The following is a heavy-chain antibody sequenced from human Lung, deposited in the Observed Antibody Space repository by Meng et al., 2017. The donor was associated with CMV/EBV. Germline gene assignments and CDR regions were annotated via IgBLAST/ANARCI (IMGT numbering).Heavy chain of an antibody. V-gene: IGHV3-30*02. Sequence: GFSFSCHSMQWGRQASGKGVEWVAFIRYDGNNRKYVDSVKGRFAISRDNSKNTLYLQMNSLRPEDTAVYFCAKDNAGSIWYFDLWGRGTLVTVSS. J-gene: IGHJ2*01. D-gene: IGHD1-1*01. CDR3: AKDNAGSIWYFDL. CDR1: GFSFSCHS. CDR2: IRYDGNNR.